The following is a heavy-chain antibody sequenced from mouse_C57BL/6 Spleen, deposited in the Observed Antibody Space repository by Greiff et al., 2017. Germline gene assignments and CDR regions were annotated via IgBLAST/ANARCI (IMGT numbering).Heavy chain of an antibody. J-gene: IGHJ3*01. CDR1: GFTFSDYY. CDR3: ARHEAGGFAY. Sequence: EVKLVESGGGLVQPGGSLKLSCAASGFTFSDYYMYWVRQTPEKRLEWVAYISNGGGSTYYPDTVKGRFTISRDNAKNTLYLQMSRLKSEDTAMYYCARHEAGGFAYWGQGTLVTVSA. V-gene: IGHV5-12*01. CDR2: ISNGGGST.